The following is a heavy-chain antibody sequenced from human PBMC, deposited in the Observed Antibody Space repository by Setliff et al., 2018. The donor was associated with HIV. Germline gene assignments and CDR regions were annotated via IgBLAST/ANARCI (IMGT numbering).Heavy chain of an antibody. CDR1: GFSFSSYW. Sequence: GGSLRLSCAASGFSFSSYWMHWVRQAPGKGLVWVSRISGYETRTTYADSVKGRFTISRDNAKNSLYLQMNSLRAEDTAVYYCARDVGSSSYFDYWGQGTLVTVSS. J-gene: IGHJ4*02. D-gene: IGHD6-6*01. CDR3: ARDVGSSSYFDY. CDR2: ISGYETRT. V-gene: IGHV3-74*01.